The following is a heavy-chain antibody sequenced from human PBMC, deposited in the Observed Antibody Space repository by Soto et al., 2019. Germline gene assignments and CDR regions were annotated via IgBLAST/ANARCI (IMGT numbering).Heavy chain of an antibody. D-gene: IGHD3-10*01. CDR3: ARDRVGYGSGSTHVRPFDY. V-gene: IGHV1-18*01. Sequence: QVQLVQSGAEVKKPGASVKVSCKASGYTFTSYGISWVRQAPGQGLEWMGWISAYNGNTNYAQKLQGRVTMTTETSTSNAYMELRSVRCDGPAVYYCARDRVGYGSGSTHVRPFDYWGQGTLVTVSS. J-gene: IGHJ4*02. CDR2: ISAYNGNT. CDR1: GYTFTSYG.